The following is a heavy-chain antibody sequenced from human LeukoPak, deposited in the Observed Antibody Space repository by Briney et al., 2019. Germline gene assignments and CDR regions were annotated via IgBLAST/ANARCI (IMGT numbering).Heavy chain of an antibody. CDR3: AKDQALDTTRVTHHYYGMDV. J-gene: IGHJ6*02. Sequence: GGYLRLYWAASGFNFVDYAMHWVRQAQGKGLEWVSGTRWNSGSIDYADSVKGRFTISRDNAKSSLYLQMNSLRAEDTALYYGAKDQALDTTRVTHHYYGMDVWGQGTTVTVFS. D-gene: IGHD5-18*01. V-gene: IGHV3-9*01. CDR2: TRWNSGSI. CDR1: GFNFVDYA.